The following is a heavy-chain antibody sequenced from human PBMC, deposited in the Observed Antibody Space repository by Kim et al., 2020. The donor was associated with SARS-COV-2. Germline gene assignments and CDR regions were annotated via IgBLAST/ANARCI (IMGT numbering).Heavy chain of an antibody. J-gene: IGHJ4*02. D-gene: IGHD3-10*01. CDR2: IYYSGST. CDR3: ARTPLLLWFGEFFDY. V-gene: IGHV4-39*01. Sequence: SETLSLTCTVSGGSISSSSYYWGWIRQPPGKGLEWIGSIYYSGSTYYNPSLKSRVTISVDTSKNQFSLKLSSVTAADTAVYYCARTPLLLWFGEFFDYWGQGTLVTVSS. CDR1: GGSISSSSYY.